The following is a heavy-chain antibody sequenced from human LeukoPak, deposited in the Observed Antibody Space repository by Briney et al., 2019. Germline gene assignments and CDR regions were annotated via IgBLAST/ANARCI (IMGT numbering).Heavy chain of an antibody. CDR3: VSPRGFSYGYFDY. CDR1: GGSISSSSAY. J-gene: IGHJ4*02. V-gene: IGHV4-39*01. D-gene: IGHD5-18*01. CDR2: IYYSKNT. Sequence: SQTLSLTCTVSGGSISSSSAYWGWIRQPPGRGLEWIGSIYYSKNTYYNPSLKSRVTISADTSKNQFSLTLGSESATDTAVYYCVSPRGFSYGYFDYWGQGTLVTVSS.